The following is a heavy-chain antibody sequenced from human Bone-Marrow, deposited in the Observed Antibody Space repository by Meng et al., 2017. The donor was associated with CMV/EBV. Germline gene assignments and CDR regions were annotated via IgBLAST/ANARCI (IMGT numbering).Heavy chain of an antibody. CDR3: ARGETGYCSSTSCYGAFDI. Sequence: SVKVSCKASGGTFSSYAISWVRQAPGQGLEWMGGIIPILGIANYAQKFQGRDTITADKSTSTAYMELSSLRSEDTAVYYCARGETGYCSSTSCYGAFDIWGQGTMVTVSS. D-gene: IGHD2-2*01. J-gene: IGHJ3*02. V-gene: IGHV1-69*10. CDR2: IIPILGIA. CDR1: GGTFSSYA.